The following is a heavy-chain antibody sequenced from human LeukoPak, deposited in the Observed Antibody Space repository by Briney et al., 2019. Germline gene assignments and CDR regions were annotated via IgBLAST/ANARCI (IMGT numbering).Heavy chain of an antibody. V-gene: IGHV3-15*01. J-gene: IGHJ4*02. D-gene: IGHD3-22*01. Sequence: PGGALRLSCAASGLTFSNAWMSWVRQASGKGLEWVGRIKRKSDGGTTDYAAPVKGRFTISRDDSKNTLYLQMNSLKSEDTAVYYCTTELDIRPNHYWGQGTLVTVSS. CDR3: TTELDIRPNHY. CDR2: IKRKSDGGTT. CDR1: GLTFSNAW.